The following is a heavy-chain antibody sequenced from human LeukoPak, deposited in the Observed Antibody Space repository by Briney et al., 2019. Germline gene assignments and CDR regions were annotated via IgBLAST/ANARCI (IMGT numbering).Heavy chain of an antibody. D-gene: IGHD3-10*01. CDR2: VNQRGSA. Sequence: SETLSLTCAVSGGSLSSYYWTWIRQSPGKGLEWIGEVNQRGSANYNSPLKSRATISVDTSKNQCSLNLTSVTAADTAVYYCVREVLWFGESSWGQGTLVTVSS. J-gene: IGHJ4*02. V-gene: IGHV4-34*01. CDR3: VREVLWFGESS. CDR1: GGSLSSYY.